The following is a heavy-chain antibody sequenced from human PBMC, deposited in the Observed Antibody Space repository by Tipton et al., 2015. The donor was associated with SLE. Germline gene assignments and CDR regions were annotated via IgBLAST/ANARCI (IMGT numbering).Heavy chain of an antibody. CDR3: ARGTYEFLSIRSMDV. J-gene: IGHJ6*02. D-gene: IGHD3-3*01. Sequence: SLRLSCAASGFTFSSYWMNWVRQAPGKGLEWVASIDQDGSEKDYVDSVKGRFTISRDNAKNSLSLQMNSLRAEDTAVYYCARGTYEFLSIRSMDVWGQGTTVTVSS. CDR1: GFTFSSYW. CDR2: IDQDGSEK. V-gene: IGHV3-7*01.